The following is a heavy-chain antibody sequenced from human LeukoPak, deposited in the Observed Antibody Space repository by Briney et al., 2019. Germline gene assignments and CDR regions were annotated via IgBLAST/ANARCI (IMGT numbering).Heavy chain of an antibody. V-gene: IGHV3-7*01. CDR1: GFTFSSYW. CDR3: ARDRSRFGY. CDR2: IKADGGDQ. J-gene: IGHJ4*02. Sequence: PGGSLRLSCAASGFTFSSYWVTWLRQAPGKGLEWVATIKADGGDQYYVDSLRGRFTISRDNAKNSLYLQMNNLTAEDTAVYYCARDRSRFGYWGQVTLVTVSS. D-gene: IGHD6-6*01.